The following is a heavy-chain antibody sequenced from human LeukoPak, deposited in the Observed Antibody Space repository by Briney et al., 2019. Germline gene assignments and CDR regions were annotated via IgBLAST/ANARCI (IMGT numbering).Heavy chain of an antibody. Sequence: SETLSLTCTVSGGSIASYYWTWIRQSPGKGLEWIGDIDYTGNTKYNPSLKSRVTISVDTSKNQFSLWLSSVTAADTAVYCCARTRYNWNDGGLDYWGQGILVTVSS. D-gene: IGHD1-20*01. CDR1: GGSIASYY. V-gene: IGHV4-59*01. CDR2: IDYTGNT. J-gene: IGHJ4*02. CDR3: ARTRYNWNDGGLDY.